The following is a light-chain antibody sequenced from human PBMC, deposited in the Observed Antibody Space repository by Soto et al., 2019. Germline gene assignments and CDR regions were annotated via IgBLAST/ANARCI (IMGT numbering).Light chain of an antibody. CDR1: QSVSNN. Sequence: EIVMTQSPATLSVSPGERATLFCRASQSVSNNLAWYQQKPGQAPRLLISSASTRATGIPARFGGSGSGTEFTLTISSLQSEDFAIYYCQQYNNWPTFGQGTKVDVK. CDR2: SAS. CDR3: QQYNNWPT. J-gene: IGKJ1*01. V-gene: IGKV3-15*01.